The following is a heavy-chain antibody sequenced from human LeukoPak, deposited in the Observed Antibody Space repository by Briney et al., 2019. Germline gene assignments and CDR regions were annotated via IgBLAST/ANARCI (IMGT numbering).Heavy chain of an antibody. CDR1: GYTFTGYY. D-gene: IGHD3-22*01. CDR2: INPNSGGT. Sequence: GASVKVSCKASGYTFTGYYMHWVRQAPGQGLEWMGWINPNSGGTNYAQKFQGRVTMTRDTSISTAYMELSRLRSDDTAVYYCARDQEGGSPSGWYYYYMDVWGKGTTVTVSS. V-gene: IGHV1-2*02. J-gene: IGHJ6*03. CDR3: ARDQEGGSPSGWYYYYMDV.